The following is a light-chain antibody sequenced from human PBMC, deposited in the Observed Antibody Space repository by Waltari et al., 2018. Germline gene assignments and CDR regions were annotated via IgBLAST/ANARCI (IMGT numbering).Light chain of an antibody. V-gene: IGLV4-69*01. Sequence: QPVLIQPSSASAFLGASVKLTCTLSSGHSTYAIAWHQQLPQKGPRYLMKVNSDGSLNKGDGIHDSCSGSSSRAERYLIISNLQCEDEGDYYCQIWGTGTLRMFGGGTELTVL. CDR2: VNSDGSL. J-gene: IGLJ3*02. CDR1: SGHSTYA. CDR3: QIWGTGTLRM.